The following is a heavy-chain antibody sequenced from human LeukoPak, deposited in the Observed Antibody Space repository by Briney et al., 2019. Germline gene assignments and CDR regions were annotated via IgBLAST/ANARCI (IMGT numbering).Heavy chain of an antibody. D-gene: IGHD3-22*01. CDR2: ISYNGGRK. V-gene: IGHV3-30*04. CDR1: GFSFSGYA. Sequence: GGSLRLSCVASGFSFSGYAIHWVRQAPGKGLEWVALISYNGGRKDYADSVKGRFTIDRDNSKDTVYLQMNSLRPDDTAIYFCARQEARNYYYEGLDYWGQGNLVTVSS. J-gene: IGHJ4*02. CDR3: ARQEARNYYYEGLDY.